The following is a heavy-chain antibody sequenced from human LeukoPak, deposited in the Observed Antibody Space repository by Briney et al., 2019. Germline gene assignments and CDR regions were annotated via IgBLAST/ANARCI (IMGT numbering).Heavy chain of an antibody. CDR2: ISAYNGNT. Sequence: ASVKVSCKASGYTFTSYAMNWVRQAPGQGLEWMGWISAYNGNTNYAQKLQGRVTMTTDTSTSTAYMELRSLRSDDTAVYYCASAGFGELLYWGQGTLVTVSS. J-gene: IGHJ4*02. CDR3: ASAGFGELLY. CDR1: GYTFTSYA. V-gene: IGHV1-18*01. D-gene: IGHD3-10*01.